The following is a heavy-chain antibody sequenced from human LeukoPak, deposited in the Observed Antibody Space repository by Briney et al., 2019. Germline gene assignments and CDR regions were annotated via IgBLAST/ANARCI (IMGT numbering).Heavy chain of an antibody. CDR2: MSYSGST. J-gene: IGHJ4*02. CDR1: GGSISSSGYY. V-gene: IGHV4-31*02. Sequence: SETLSLTCTVSGGSISSSGYYWPWIRQLPGKGLDWIGYMSYSGSTSYNPSLKSRVIISVDTSKNQLSLKLSSVTAADTAVYYCAREGYNRLDYWGQGTLVTVSS. CDR3: AREGYNRLDY. D-gene: IGHD5-24*01.